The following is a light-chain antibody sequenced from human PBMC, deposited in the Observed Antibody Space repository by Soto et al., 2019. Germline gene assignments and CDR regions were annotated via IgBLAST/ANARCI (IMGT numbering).Light chain of an antibody. CDR3: QQSSNWPPIT. Sequence: EIVLTQSPGTLSLSPGERSTVSCRAIQSVSNNYLAWYQQKPGQAPRLLMYGASTRATGIPARFSGSGSGTEFTLSISSLQSEDFAVYYCQQSSNWPPITFGQGTRLET. V-gene: IGKV3-15*01. J-gene: IGKJ5*01. CDR2: GAS. CDR1: QSVSNN.